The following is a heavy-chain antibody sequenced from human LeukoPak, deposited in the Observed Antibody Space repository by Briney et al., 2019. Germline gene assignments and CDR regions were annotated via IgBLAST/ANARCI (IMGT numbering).Heavy chain of an antibody. D-gene: IGHD3-9*01. Sequence: SVKVPCKGSGGTFSSYAISWVRQAPGQGLEWMGRIIPILGIANYAQKFQGRVTITADKSTSTAYMELSSLRSEDTAVYYCARSNLQYYDILTGYSGPQGSAHDAFDIWGHGTMVTVSS. V-gene: IGHV1-69*04. CDR1: GGTFSSYA. CDR2: IIPILGIA. J-gene: IGHJ3*02. CDR3: ARSNLQYYDILTGYSGPQGSAHDAFDI.